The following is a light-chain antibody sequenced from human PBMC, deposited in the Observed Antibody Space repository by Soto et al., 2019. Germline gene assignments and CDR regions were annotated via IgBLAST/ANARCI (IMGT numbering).Light chain of an antibody. V-gene: IGKV3-15*01. CDR2: GAS. Sequence: EIVMTQSPATLSVSPGERATLSCRASQSVSSNLAWYQQKPGQAPRLLIYGASTRATGSPARFSGSGSGTEFTLTISSLQSEHFAVYYCQQYNNWPPWTFGQGTKVEIK. J-gene: IGKJ1*01. CDR1: QSVSSN. CDR3: QQYNNWPPWT.